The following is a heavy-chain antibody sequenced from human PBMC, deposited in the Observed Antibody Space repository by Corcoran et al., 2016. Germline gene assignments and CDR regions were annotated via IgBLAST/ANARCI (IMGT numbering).Heavy chain of an antibody. CDR2: INPNSGGT. CDR1: GYTFTGYY. V-gene: IGHV1-2*02. J-gene: IGHJ5*02. CDR3: ARPRGRSSGWYGGVRHNWFDP. D-gene: IGHD6-19*01. Sequence: QVQLVQSGAEVKKPGASVKVSCKASGYTFTGYYMHWVRQAPGQGLEWMGWINPNSGGTNYAQKFQGRVTMTRDTSLSTAYMELSRLRSDDTAVYDGARPRGRSSGWYGGVRHNWFDPWGQGTLVTVSS.